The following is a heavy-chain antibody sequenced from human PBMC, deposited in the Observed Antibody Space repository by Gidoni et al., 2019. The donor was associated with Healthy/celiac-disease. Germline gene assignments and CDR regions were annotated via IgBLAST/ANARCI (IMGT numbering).Heavy chain of an antibody. V-gene: IGHV7-4-1*02. CDR2: INTNTGNP. J-gene: IGHJ6*02. D-gene: IGHD6-19*01. CDR1: GYTFTSYA. Sequence: QVQLVQSGSELKKPGASVKVSCKASGYTFTSYAMNWVRQAPGHGLEWMGWINTNTGNPTYAQGFTGRFVFSLDTSVSTAYLQISSLKAEDTAVYYCAREGQWLGSYYYYGMDVWGQGTTVTVSS. CDR3: AREGQWLGSYYYYGMDV.